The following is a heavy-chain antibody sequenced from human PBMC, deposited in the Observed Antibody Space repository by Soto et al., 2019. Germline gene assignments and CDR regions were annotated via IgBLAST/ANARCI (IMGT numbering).Heavy chain of an antibody. Sequence: GGSLRLSCTASGFTFGDYAVSWVRQAPGKGLERVGFSRSKAYGGTTEYAASVKGRFTISRDDSKSIAYLQMNSLKTEDTAVYYCTREKSGAILLRFGELLPLDHWGQGTRVTVSS. J-gene: IGHJ4*02. CDR3: TREKSGAILLRFGELLPLDH. CDR1: GFTFGDYA. V-gene: IGHV3-49*04. CDR2: SRSKAYGGTT. D-gene: IGHD3-10*01.